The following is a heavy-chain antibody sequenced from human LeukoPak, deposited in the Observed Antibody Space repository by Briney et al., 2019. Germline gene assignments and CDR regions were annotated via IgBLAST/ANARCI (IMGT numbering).Heavy chain of an antibody. CDR3: TRNQGYCTGGSCYIDY. J-gene: IGHJ4*02. CDR2: IRYDGTNK. D-gene: IGHD2-15*01. Sequence: GGSLRLSCAASGFTFASYGMHWVRHAPGKGLEWVALIRYDGTNKYYTDSVKGRFTISKDNSKNTLYLQMNSLRAEDTAVYYCTRNQGYCTGGSCYIDYWGQGTLVTVSS. CDR1: GFTFASYG. V-gene: IGHV3-30*02.